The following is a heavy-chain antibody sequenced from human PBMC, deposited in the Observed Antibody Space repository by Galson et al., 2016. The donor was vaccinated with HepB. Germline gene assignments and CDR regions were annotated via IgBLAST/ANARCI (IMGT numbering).Heavy chain of an antibody. CDR2: ISRSGDST. Sequence: SLRLSCAASGFNFNTYGMHWVRQAPGKGLEVVSSISRSGDSTDYADSVKGRFTISRDNSKNTLSLQMNSLRAEDTAVYYCVQGSTAPAVWGKGTTVTVSS. CDR1: GFNFNTYG. CDR3: VQGSTAPAV. J-gene: IGHJ6*03. V-gene: IGHV3-23*01. D-gene: IGHD1-26*01.